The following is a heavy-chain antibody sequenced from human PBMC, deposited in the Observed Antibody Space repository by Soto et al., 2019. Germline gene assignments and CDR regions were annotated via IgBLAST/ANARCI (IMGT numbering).Heavy chain of an antibody. Sequence: QVQLVQSGPEVKKPGASVKVSCKASGYTFTDYMYWVRQAPGQGLEWMGWINPHSGGTDYAQKFQDRVTVTTDTSISTIYMELHRLISDDTAVYFCAISKGRGALDVWGQGTMVTVSS. J-gene: IGHJ3*01. CDR2: INPHSGGT. CDR3: AISKGRGALDV. CDR1: GYTFTDY. D-gene: IGHD3-10*01. V-gene: IGHV1-2*02.